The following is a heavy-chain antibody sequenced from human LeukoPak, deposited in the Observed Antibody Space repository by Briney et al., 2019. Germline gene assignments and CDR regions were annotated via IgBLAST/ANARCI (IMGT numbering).Heavy chain of an antibody. CDR3: ARGQGTVTTH. Sequence: PSATLSLICAVSGGSFSAYYWTWIRHPPGKGLEWIGEINHSGSANYNPSLKSRVTISLDTSKNQFSLKLSSVTAADTAVYYCARGQGTVTTHWGQGTLVTVSS. CDR1: GGSFSAYY. D-gene: IGHD4-17*01. CDR2: INHSGSA. J-gene: IGHJ4*02. V-gene: IGHV4-34*01.